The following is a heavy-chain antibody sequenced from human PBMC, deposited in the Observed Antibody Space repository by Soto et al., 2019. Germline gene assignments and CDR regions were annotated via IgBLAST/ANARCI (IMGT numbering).Heavy chain of an antibody. V-gene: IGHV3-64D*06. Sequence: PGGSLRLSCSASGFTFSSYAMNWVRQAPGKGLEYVSAISSNGGSTYYADSVKGRFTISRDNSKNTLYLQMSSLRAEDTAVYYCVKDGGGGHLPDAFDIWGQGTIVNVSS. CDR2: ISSNGGST. CDR1: GFTFSSYA. CDR3: VKDGGGGHLPDAFDI. D-gene: IGHD2-21*02. J-gene: IGHJ3*02.